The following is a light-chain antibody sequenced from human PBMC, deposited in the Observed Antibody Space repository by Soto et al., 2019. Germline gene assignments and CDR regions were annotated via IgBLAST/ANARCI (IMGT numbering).Light chain of an antibody. CDR1: RGIRND. CDR3: LQYNNYPRT. J-gene: IGKJ1*01. CDR2: AAS. Sequence: DIQMTQSPSSLSASAGDRVTITCRASRGIRNDLAWYQQKPGKAPKRLIYAASTLESGVPPRFSGSGSGTEFTLTIISLQPEDFATYYCLQYNNYPRTFGQGTRVEIK. V-gene: IGKV1-17*01.